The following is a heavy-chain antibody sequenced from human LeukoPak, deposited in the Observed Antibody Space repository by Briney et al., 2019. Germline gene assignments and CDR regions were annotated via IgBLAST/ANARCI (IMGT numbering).Heavy chain of an antibody. CDR2: IRSKAYRGTT. CDR3: TRGPIQLWIHNAMDV. D-gene: IGHD5-18*01. CDR1: GFTFGDHA. V-gene: IGHV3-49*04. J-gene: IGHJ6*02. Sequence: GGSLRLSCKASGFTFGDHAMSWVRQAPGKGLEWVGFIRSKAYRGTTEYAASVKGRFTISRDDSRSIAYLQMNSLKIEDTAVYYCTRGPIQLWIHNAMDVWGQGTTVTVSS.